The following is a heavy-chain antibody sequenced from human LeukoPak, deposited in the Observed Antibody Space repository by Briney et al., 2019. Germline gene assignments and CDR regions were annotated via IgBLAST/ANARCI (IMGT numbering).Heavy chain of an antibody. J-gene: IGHJ4*02. CDR2: IYYSGST. CDR1: GGSISSSSYY. Sequence: SETLSLTCTVSGGSISSSSYYWGWIRQPPGKGLEWIGYIYYSGSTNYNPSLKSRVPISVDTSKNQFSLKLSSVTAADTAVYYCAREYSYGSIDYWGQGTLVTVSS. V-gene: IGHV4-61*01. D-gene: IGHD5-18*01. CDR3: AREYSYGSIDY.